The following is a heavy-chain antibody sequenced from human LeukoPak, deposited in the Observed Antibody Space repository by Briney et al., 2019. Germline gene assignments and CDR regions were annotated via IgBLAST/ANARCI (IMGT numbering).Heavy chain of an antibody. Sequence: TPSQTLSLTCAVSGGSISSGGYSWSWIRQPPGKGLEWIGYIYHSGSAYYNPSLKSRVTISVDRSKNQFSLKLSSVTAADTAVYYCARECGDYVWRAGANWFDPWGQGTLVTVSS. J-gene: IGHJ5*02. V-gene: IGHV4-30-2*01. CDR1: GGSISSGGYS. CDR2: IYHSGSA. CDR3: ARECGDYVWRAGANWFDP. D-gene: IGHD2-21*02.